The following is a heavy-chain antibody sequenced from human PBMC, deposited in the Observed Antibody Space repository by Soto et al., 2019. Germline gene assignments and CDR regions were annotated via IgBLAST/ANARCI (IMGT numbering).Heavy chain of an antibody. CDR1: GFTFSSYS. CDR3: ATPVVRFLEWTTDY. V-gene: IGHV3-48*02. Sequence: HPGGSLRLSCAASGFTFSSYSINWVRQAPGKGLEWISYITNGGTTIYYADSVKGRFTISRDNAKSSLYLHMNSLRDDDTAVYYCATPVVRFLEWTTDYWGQGTLVTVS. J-gene: IGHJ4*02. CDR2: ITNGGTTI. D-gene: IGHD3-3*01.